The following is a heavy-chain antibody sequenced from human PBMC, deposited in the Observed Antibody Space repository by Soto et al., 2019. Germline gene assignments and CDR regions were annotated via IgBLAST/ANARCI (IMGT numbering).Heavy chain of an antibody. CDR1: GFSFGNYN. CDR3: AIHLLGATDY. V-gene: IGHV3-21*01. CDR2: ISGGSDEI. D-gene: IGHD1-26*01. Sequence: EVQLVESGGGLVKPGGSLRLSCAASGFSFGNYNMNWVRQAPGKGLEWVSTISGGSDEIYYADSVGGRFTISRDNAKNTLYLQLNRLIVEDTAVYYCAIHLLGATDYWGQRTLVTVSS. J-gene: IGHJ4*02.